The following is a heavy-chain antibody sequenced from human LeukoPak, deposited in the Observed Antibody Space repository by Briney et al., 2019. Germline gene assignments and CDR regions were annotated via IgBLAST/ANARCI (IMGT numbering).Heavy chain of an antibody. CDR3: ARDGSSWYYYYYYMDV. CDR1: GFTFSSYS. Sequence: GGSLRLSCAASGFTFSSYSMNWVRLAPGKGLEWVSSISSSSSYIYYADSVKGRFTISRDNAKNSLYLQMNSLRAEDTAVYYCARDGSSWYYYYYYMDVWGKGTTVTVSS. V-gene: IGHV3-21*01. J-gene: IGHJ6*03. CDR2: ISSSSSYI. D-gene: IGHD6-13*01.